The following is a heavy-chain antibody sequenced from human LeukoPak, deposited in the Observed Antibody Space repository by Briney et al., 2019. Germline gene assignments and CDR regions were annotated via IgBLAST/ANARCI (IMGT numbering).Heavy chain of an antibody. Sequence: GGSLRLSCAASGFTFSSYSMNWVRQAPGKGLEWVSYISSSGSNIYYADSVKGRFTISRDNAKNSLYLQMNSLRAEDTAVYYCARDGYYYDSSGYYYTAFDIWGQGTMVTVSS. J-gene: IGHJ3*02. CDR1: GFTFSSYS. D-gene: IGHD3-22*01. V-gene: IGHV3-48*04. CDR3: ARDGYYYDSSGYYYTAFDI. CDR2: ISSSGSNI.